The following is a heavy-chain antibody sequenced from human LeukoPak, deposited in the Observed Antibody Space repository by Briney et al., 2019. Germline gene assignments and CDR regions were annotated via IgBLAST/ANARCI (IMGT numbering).Heavy chain of an antibody. J-gene: IGHJ5*02. CDR2: INSNTGDT. CDR1: GFTFSAYY. CDR3: ARNAREGYGDYSYFDP. Sequence: ASVKVSCKASGFTFSAYYMNWVRQAPGQGLEWMGRINSNTGDTNYAQKFQGRVTMTRDTSISTAYMELSRLRSDDTAVYYCARNAREGYGDYSYFDPWGQGTLVSVSS. V-gene: IGHV1-2*06. D-gene: IGHD4-17*01.